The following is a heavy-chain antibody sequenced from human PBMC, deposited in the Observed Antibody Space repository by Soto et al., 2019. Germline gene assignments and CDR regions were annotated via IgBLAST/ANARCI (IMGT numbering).Heavy chain of an antibody. CDR2: ISYDGSNK. V-gene: IGHV3-30*18. CDR3: AKDLYNWNYFYYYGMDV. CDR1: GFTFSSYG. D-gene: IGHD1-20*01. Sequence: QVQLVESGGGVVQPGRSLRLSCAASGFTFSSYGMHWVRQAPGKGLEWVAVISYDGSNKYYADSVKGRFTISRDNSKNXXYLQMNSLRAEDTAVYYCAKDLYNWNYFYYYGMDVWGQGTTVTVSS. J-gene: IGHJ6*02.